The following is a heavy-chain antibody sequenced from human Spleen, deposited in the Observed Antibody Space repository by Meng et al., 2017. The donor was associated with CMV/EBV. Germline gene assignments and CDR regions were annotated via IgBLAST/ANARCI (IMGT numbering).Heavy chain of an antibody. V-gene: IGHV3-66*02. CDR1: GDSISSRNW. Sequence: ETLSLTCAVSGDSISSRNWWTWVRQTPGKGLEWVSLIYPGGATYYADSVRFTISRDPSKNTLFLQINSLRVEDTAVYYCARVLGRASDIWGQGTMVTVSS. D-gene: IGHD1-26*01. CDR3: ARVLGRASDI. J-gene: IGHJ3*02. CDR2: IYPGGAT.